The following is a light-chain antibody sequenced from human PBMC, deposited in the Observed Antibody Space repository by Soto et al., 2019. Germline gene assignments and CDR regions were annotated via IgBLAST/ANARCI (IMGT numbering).Light chain of an antibody. CDR3: QQNYVATVT. CDR1: QNIKSF. J-gene: IGKJ4*01. Sequence: DIQMTQSPSSLSASVGERVTITCRASQNIKSFLNWYQQKPGKAPKLLIYATSSLQSGVPARFSGGRSGTDFSLSISSLQPEDFATYYCQQNYVATVTFGGGTKVEI. CDR2: ATS. V-gene: IGKV1-39*01.